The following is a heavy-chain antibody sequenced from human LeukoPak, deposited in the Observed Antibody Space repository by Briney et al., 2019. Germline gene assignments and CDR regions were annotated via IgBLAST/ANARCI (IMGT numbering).Heavy chain of an antibody. J-gene: IGHJ4*02. CDR2: ISGSGGNT. CDR3: AKRLYGSGNNFFDY. Sequence: GGSLRLSCAASGFTFSSYAMSWVRQAPGKGLEWVSAISGSGGNTYYADSVKGRFTISRDNSKNTLYLQMHSLRAEDTAVYFCAKRLYGSGNNFFDYWGQGTLVTVSS. V-gene: IGHV3-23*01. D-gene: IGHD3-10*01. CDR1: GFTFSSYA.